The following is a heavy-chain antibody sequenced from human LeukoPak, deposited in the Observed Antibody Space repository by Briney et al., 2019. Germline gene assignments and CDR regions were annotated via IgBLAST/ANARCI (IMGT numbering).Heavy chain of an antibody. CDR1: GFTFSSYW. D-gene: IGHD2-8*01. J-gene: IGHJ4*02. CDR3: AKNGHYLDS. V-gene: IGHV3-7*01. Sequence: GGSLRLSCAASGFTFSSYWMSWVRQAPGKGLEWVADIKEDGSDKYYVDSVKGRFTISRDNAKSSLYLQMNSLRAEDTAVYYRAKNGHYLDSWGQGTLVTVSS. CDR2: IKEDGSDK.